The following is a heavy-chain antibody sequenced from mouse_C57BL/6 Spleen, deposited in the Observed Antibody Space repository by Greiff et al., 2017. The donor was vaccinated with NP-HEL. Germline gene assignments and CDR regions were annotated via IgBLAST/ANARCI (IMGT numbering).Heavy chain of an antibody. CDR3: ARLGYGSAFDY. CDR2: ISNGGGST. CDR1: GFTFSDYY. Sequence: EVKLVESGGGLVQPGGSLKLSCAASGFTFSDYYMYWVRQTPEKRLEWVAYISNGGGSTYYPDTVKGRFTISRDNAKNTLYLQMSRLKSEDTAMYYCARLGYGSAFDYWGQGTTLTVSS. J-gene: IGHJ2*01. D-gene: IGHD1-1*01. V-gene: IGHV5-12*01.